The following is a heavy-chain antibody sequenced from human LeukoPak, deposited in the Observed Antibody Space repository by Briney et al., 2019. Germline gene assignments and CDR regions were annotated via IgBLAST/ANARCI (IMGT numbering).Heavy chain of an antibody. CDR1: GGTFSSYA. J-gene: IGHJ4*02. CDR2: IIPILGIA. V-gene: IGHV1-69*04. CDR3: ARENYYGSGSQLDFDY. D-gene: IGHD3-10*01. Sequence: SVKVSCKASGGTFSSYAISWVRQAPGQGLEWMGRIIPILGIANYAQKLQGRVTMTTDTSTSTAYMELRSLRSDDTAVYYCARENYYGSGSQLDFDYWGQGTLVTVSS.